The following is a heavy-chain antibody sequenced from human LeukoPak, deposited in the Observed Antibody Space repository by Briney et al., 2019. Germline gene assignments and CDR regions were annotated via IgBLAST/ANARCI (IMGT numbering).Heavy chain of an antibody. V-gene: IGHV3-9*01. D-gene: IGHD4-11*01. CDR3: AKAIDYSLDRPGGN. CDR1: GFTFDDYA. CDR2: ISWNSGSI. Sequence: QAGGSLRLSCAASGFTFDDYAMHWVRQAPGKGLEWVSGISWNSGSIGYADSVKGRFTISRDNAKNSLYLQMNSLRAEGTALYYCAKAIDYSLDRPGGNWGQGTLVTVSS. J-gene: IGHJ4*02.